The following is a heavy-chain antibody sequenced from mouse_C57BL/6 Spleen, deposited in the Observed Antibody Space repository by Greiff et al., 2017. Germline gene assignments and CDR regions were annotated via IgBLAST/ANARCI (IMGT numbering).Heavy chain of an antibody. D-gene: IGHD2-14*01. CDR1: GFTFTDYY. CDR2: IRNKANGYTT. V-gene: IGHV7-3*01. J-gene: IGHJ2*01. CDR3: ARLPGGGTFFDY. Sequence: EVQLVESGGGLVQPGGSLSLSCAASGFTFTDYYMSWVRQPPGQALEWLGFIRNKANGYTTEYSVSVKGRFTISRDNSQRILYLQMNALRAEDSATYYCARLPGGGTFFDYWGQGTTRTVSS.